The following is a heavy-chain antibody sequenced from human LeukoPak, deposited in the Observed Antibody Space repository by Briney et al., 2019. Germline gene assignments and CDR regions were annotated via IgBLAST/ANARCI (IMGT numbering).Heavy chain of an antibody. CDR1: GYTFTGYY. Sequence: ASVKVSCKTSGYTFTGYYLHWVRQAPGQGLEWVGWINPGNGDTNQAQEFQGRVTMTSDTPITTAYMTLNSLRSDDTAVYYCAISRFYYERRGGLKIGGKGKRVIVS. J-gene: IGHJ6*03. V-gene: IGHV1-2*02. CDR3: AISRFYYERRGGLKI. CDR2: INPGNGDT. D-gene: IGHD3-16*01.